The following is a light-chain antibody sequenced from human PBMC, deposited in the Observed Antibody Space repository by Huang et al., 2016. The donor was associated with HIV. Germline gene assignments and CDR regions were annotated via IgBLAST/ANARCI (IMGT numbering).Light chain of an antibody. CDR3: QQYNDWYT. J-gene: IGKJ2*01. V-gene: IGKV3-15*01. Sequence: EIVLTQSPATLSVSPGERATLSCRASQSVNSNLAWFQQKPGQAPRLLIYGASTRATGIPARCSGTGSGTASTLTISSLQSEDFAVYFCQQYNDWYTFGQGTKLEI. CDR1: QSVNSN. CDR2: GAS.